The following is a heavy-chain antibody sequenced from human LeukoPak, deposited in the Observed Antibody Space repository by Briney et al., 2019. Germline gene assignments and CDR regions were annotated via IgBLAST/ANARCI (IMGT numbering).Heavy chain of an antibody. V-gene: IGHV1-8*01. CDR1: GYTFTSYD. Sequence: ASVKVSCKASGYTFTSYDINWVRQATGQGLEWMGWMNPNSGNTGYAQKFQGRVTMTRNTSISTAYMELSSLRSEDTAVYYCARGISIAEAARNYYYGMDVWGQGTTVTVSS. J-gene: IGHJ6*02. CDR2: MNPNSGNT. D-gene: IGHD6-19*01. CDR3: ARGISIAEAARNYYYGMDV.